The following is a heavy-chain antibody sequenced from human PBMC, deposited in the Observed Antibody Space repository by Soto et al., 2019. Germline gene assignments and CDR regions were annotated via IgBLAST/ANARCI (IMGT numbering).Heavy chain of an antibody. J-gene: IGHJ6*02. V-gene: IGHV1-24*01. CDR1: GYTLTELS. CDR2: FDPEDGET. D-gene: IGHD5-12*01. Sequence: GPSVKVSCKVSGYTLTELSMHWVRQAPGKGLEWMGVFDPEDGETIYAQKFQGRVTMTEDTSTDTAYMELSSLRSEDTAVYYCATDRGYSGYDGYYYYYGMDVWGQGTTVTVSS. CDR3: ATDRGYSGYDGYYYYYGMDV.